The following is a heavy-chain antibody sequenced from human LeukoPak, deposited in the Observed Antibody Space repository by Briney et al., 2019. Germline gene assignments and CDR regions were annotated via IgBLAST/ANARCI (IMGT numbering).Heavy chain of an antibody. J-gene: IGHJ6*03. CDR2: INPNRGGT. Sequence: ASVKVSCKASGYTFTGYYMHWVRQAPGQGLEWMGRINPNRGGTNYAQKFQGSVTMTRDTSISTAYMELSRLRSDDTAVYYCARRKYSSSSPHYYYYYMDVWGKGTTVTVSS. CDR1: GYTFTGYY. CDR3: ARRKYSSSSPHYYYYYMDV. V-gene: IGHV1-2*06. D-gene: IGHD6-6*01.